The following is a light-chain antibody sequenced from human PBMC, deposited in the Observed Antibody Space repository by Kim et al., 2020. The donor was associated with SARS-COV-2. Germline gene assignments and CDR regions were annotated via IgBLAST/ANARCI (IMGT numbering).Light chain of an antibody. V-gene: IGKV1-12*01. Sequence: DIQMTQSPSSVSASLGDGVTITCRASHDISSWLTWYQQKPGKAPKVLIYAASYLQSGVPSRFSGSRSGTDFTLTISSLQPEDVATYYCQQANSFPLTFGGGTKVDIK. CDR2: AAS. J-gene: IGKJ4*01. CDR1: HDISSW. CDR3: QQANSFPLT.